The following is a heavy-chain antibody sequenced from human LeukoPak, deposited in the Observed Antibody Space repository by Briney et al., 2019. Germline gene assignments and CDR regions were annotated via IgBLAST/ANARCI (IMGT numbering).Heavy chain of an antibody. CDR1: GGSVSSGSYY. J-gene: IGHJ4*02. V-gene: IGHV4-61*01. Sequence: PSETLSLTCTVSGGSVSSGSYYWSWIRQPPGKGLEWIGYIYYSGSTNYNPSLKSRVTISVDTSKNQFSLKLSSVTAADTAVYYCAREMAHPGWLQLPDYWGQGTLVTVSS. CDR3: AREMAHPGWLQLPDY. CDR2: IYYSGST. D-gene: IGHD5-24*01.